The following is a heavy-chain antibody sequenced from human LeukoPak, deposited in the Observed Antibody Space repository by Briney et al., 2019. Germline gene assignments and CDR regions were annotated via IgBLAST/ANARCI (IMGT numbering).Heavy chain of an antibody. CDR1: GGSFSGYY. CDR3: ATPGYSSSWREVYDY. V-gene: IGHV4-34*01. J-gene: IGHJ4*02. Sequence: SETLSLTCAVYGGSFSGYYWSWIRQPPGKGLEWIGEIKQSGSTNYTPYLKSRVTITVDTSKNQFSLELSSVTAADTAVYYCATPGYSSSWREVYDYWGQGTLVTVSS. D-gene: IGHD6-13*01. CDR2: IKQSGST.